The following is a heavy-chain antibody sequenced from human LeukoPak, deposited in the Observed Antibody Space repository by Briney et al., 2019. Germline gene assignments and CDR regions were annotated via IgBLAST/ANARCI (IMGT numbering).Heavy chain of an antibody. V-gene: IGHV3-43*02. Sequence: GGSLRLSFAASGYTFDDYVMHWVRQDPGKGLEWASLITRDGGSTYYADSVKSRFTISRDNSKNSLYLQMNSLRAEDTALYYCAKDGTHTPDYWGQGTLVTVSS. CDR2: ITRDGGST. CDR3: AKDGTHTPDY. CDR1: GYTFDDYV. J-gene: IGHJ4*02.